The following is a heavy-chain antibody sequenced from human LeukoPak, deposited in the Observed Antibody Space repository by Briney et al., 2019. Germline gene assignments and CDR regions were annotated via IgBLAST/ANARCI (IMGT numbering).Heavy chain of an antibody. Sequence: GGSLRLSCAASGFTFSNYWMHWVRQVPGKGLVWVSHINTDGSIRNYADSEKGRFTISRDNAKNTLYLQMHSLRAEDTAVYYCARVSSSGWRRFKGNDAFDIWGQGTTVTVSS. CDR1: GFTFSNYW. CDR2: INTDGSIR. D-gene: IGHD6-19*01. CDR3: ARVSSSGWRRFKGNDAFDI. V-gene: IGHV3-74*01. J-gene: IGHJ3*02.